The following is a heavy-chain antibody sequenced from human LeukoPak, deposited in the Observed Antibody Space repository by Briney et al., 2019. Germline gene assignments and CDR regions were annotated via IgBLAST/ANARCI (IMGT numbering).Heavy chain of an antibody. CDR1: GFTFNTYV. J-gene: IGHJ4*02. V-gene: IGHV3-33*01. CDR2: IRYDGTEK. Sequence: PGGSLRLSCAASGFTFNTYVMHWVRQAPGKGLEWVAVIRYDGTEKYYSDSVKGRFTISRDNSQNTLYLQMNSLRVEDTAVYYCARDRFGPTENWGQGTLVTVSS. CDR3: ARDRFGPTEN. D-gene: IGHD3-10*01.